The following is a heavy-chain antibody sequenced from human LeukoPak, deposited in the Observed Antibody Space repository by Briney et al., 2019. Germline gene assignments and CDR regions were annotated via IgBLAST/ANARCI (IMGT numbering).Heavy chain of an antibody. D-gene: IGHD1-14*01. Sequence: SQTLSLTCTVSGGSISSGNFYWSWIRQPAGEGLEWIGRIYTSGSTNYNPSLKSRVTISLDTSKNQFSLNLSSVTAADTAVYYCARLVDRPMFDYWGQGILVTVSS. CDR3: ARLVDRPMFDY. CDR2: IYTSGST. CDR1: GGSISSGNFY. J-gene: IGHJ4*02. V-gene: IGHV4-61*02.